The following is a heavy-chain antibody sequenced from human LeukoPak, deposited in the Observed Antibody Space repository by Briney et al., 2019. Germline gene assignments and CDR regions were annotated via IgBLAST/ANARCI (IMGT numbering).Heavy chain of an antibody. Sequence: SSETLSLTCAVYGGSFSGYYWSWIRQPPGKGLEWIGEINHSGSTNYNPSLKSRVTISVDTSKNQFSLKLSSVTAADTAVYYCARATYYYDGSGYYDRTTFDYWGQGTLVTVSS. CDR1: GGSFSGYY. CDR2: INHSGST. J-gene: IGHJ4*02. D-gene: IGHD3-22*01. CDR3: ARATYYYDGSGYYDRTTFDY. V-gene: IGHV4-34*01.